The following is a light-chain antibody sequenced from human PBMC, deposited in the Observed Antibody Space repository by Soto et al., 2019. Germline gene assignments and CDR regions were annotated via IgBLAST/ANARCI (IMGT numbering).Light chain of an antibody. CDR2: SNN. CDR1: SSNIGSNT. Sequence: QSVLTQPPSASGTPGQRVTISRSGSSSNIGSNTVNWYQHLPGTAPKLLIYSNNQRPSGVPDRFSGSKSGTSASLAISGLQSEDEADYYCAAWDDSLKGPVFGGGTKLTGL. J-gene: IGLJ2*01. V-gene: IGLV1-44*01. CDR3: AAWDDSLKGPV.